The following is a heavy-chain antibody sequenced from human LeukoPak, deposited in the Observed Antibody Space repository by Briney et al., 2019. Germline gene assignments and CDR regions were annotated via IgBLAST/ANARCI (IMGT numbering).Heavy chain of an antibody. J-gene: IGHJ4*02. Sequence: GGSLRLSCAASGFTFSSYAMTWVRQSPGKGLEWVSSISGSGGNTYSADSVKGRCTISRDNSKKTLYLQMNSLRAEDTAVYYCAKLVRGVIIIRYYFDYWGQGTLVTVSS. CDR1: GFTFSSYA. D-gene: IGHD3-10*01. CDR3: AKLVRGVIIIRYYFDY. CDR2: ISGSGGNT. V-gene: IGHV3-23*01.